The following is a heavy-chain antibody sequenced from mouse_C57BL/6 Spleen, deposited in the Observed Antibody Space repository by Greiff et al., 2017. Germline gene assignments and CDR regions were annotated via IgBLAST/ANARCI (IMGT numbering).Heavy chain of an antibody. CDR3: TRYDYDDGNYYAMDY. J-gene: IGHJ4*01. CDR2: IDPETGGT. CDR1: GYTFTDYE. Sequence: VQRVESGAELVRPGASVTLSCKASGYTFTDYEMHWVKQTPAHGLEWIGAIDPETGGTAYNQKFKGKAILTADKSSSTAYMELRSLTSEDSAVYYCTRYDYDDGNYYAMDYWGQGTSVTVSS. V-gene: IGHV1-15*01. D-gene: IGHD2-4*01.